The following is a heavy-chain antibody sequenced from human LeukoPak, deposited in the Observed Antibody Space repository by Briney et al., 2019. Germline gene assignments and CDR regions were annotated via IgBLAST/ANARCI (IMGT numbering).Heavy chain of an antibody. CDR3: ARDYFGDY. D-gene: IGHD3-10*01. CDR2: ISYDGSNK. V-gene: IGHV3-30-3*01. J-gene: IGHJ4*02. CDR1: GFTFSSYP. Sequence: GGSLRLSCAASGFTFSSYPMHWVRQAPGKGLEWVAVISYDGSNKYYADFVKGRFTISRDNSKNTLYLQMNSLRAEDTAVYYCARDYFGDYWGQGTLVIVSS.